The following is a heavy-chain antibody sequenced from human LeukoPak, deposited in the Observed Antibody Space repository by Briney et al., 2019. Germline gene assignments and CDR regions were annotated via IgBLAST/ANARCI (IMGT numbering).Heavy chain of an antibody. D-gene: IGHD4-17*01. V-gene: IGHV4-34*01. Sequence: KSSQTLSLTCTVSGDSISSAFYYWSWIRQPPGKGLEWIGEINHSGSTNYNPSLKSRVTISVDTSKNQFSLKLSSVTAADTAVYYCASYPVGTTKVFFDYWGQGTLVTVSS. CDR1: GDSISSAFYY. CDR3: ASYPVGTTKVFFDY. CDR2: INHSGST. J-gene: IGHJ4*02.